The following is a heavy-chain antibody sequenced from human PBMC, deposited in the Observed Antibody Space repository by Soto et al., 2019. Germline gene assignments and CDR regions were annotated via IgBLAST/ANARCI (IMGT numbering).Heavy chain of an antibody. J-gene: IGHJ3*02. Sequence: PGGSLRLSCAASGFTFSSYSMNWVRQAPGKGLEWVSSISSSSSYIYYADSVKGRFTISRDNAKNSLYLQMNSLRAEDTAVYYCARDCSGGSCYSASAQDAFDIWGQVTMFTVSS. D-gene: IGHD2-15*01. CDR1: GFTFSSYS. CDR2: ISSSSSYI. CDR3: ARDCSGGSCYSASAQDAFDI. V-gene: IGHV3-21*01.